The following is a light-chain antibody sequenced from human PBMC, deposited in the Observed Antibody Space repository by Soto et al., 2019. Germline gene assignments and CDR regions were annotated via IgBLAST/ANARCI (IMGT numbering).Light chain of an antibody. V-gene: IGKV1-39*01. CDR1: QSIRTY. Sequence: DIQMTQSPSSLSASVGDRVTIICRASQSIRTYLNWYQQRPGKAPKLLIFSASSLQSGVPPRFSGSGSGTDFTLTISSLQPEDSATYYCQQGYSTLPYTFGQGTKLEI. J-gene: IGKJ2*01. CDR3: QQGYSTLPYT. CDR2: SAS.